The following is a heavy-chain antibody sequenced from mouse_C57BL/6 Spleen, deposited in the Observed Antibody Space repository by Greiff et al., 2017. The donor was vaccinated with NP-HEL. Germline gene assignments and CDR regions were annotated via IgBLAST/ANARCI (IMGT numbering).Heavy chain of an antibody. CDR3: AREGHYAMDY. CDR1: GFTFSDYY. J-gene: IGHJ4*01. Sequence: EVKLMESEGGLVQPGSSMKLSCTASGFTFSDYYMAWVRQVPEKGLEWVANINYDGSSTYYLDSLKSRFIISRDNAKNILYLQMSSLKSEDTATYYCAREGHYAMDYWGQGTSVTVSS. CDR2: INYDGSST. V-gene: IGHV5-16*01.